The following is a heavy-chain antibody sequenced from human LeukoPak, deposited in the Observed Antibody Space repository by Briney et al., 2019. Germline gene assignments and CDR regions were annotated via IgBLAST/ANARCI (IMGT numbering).Heavy chain of an antibody. V-gene: IGHV1-2*02. Sequence: GASVKVSCKASGYIFTGYYMHWVRQAPGQGLEWMGWINPNSGGTNYAQKFQGRVTMTRDTSISTAYMELSRLRSDDTAVYYCASLRVPTRKHDAFDIWGQGTMVTVSS. CDR2: INPNSGGT. D-gene: IGHD1-14*01. CDR3: ASLRVPTRKHDAFDI. J-gene: IGHJ3*02. CDR1: GYIFTGYY.